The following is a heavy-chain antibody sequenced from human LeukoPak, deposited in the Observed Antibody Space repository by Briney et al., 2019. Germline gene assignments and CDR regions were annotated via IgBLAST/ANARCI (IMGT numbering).Heavy chain of an antibody. J-gene: IGHJ5*02. CDR1: GFTFSSSW. CDR3: ARDGPYSTSSTHPP. CDR2: IKQDGSEK. Sequence: GGSLRLSCAASGFTFSSSWMSWVRQAPGKGLEWVANIKQDGSEKYYVGSVKGRFTISRDNAKNSLYLQMDSLRAEDTAVYYCARDGPYSTSSTHPPWGQGTLVTVSS. V-gene: IGHV3-7*03. D-gene: IGHD6-6*01.